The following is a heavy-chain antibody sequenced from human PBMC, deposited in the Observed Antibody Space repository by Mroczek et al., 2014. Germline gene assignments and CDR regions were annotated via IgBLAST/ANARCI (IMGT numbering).Heavy chain of an antibody. J-gene: IGHJ4*02. CDR2: ISYDGSNK. CDR1: GFTFSSYG. V-gene: IGHV3-30*18. CDR3: AKDRGIAVAGTGY. Sequence: QVQLVESGGGVVQPGRSLRLSCAASGFTFSSYGMHWVRQAPGKGLEWVAVISYDGSNKYYADSVKGRFTISRDNSKNTLYLQMNSLRAEDTAVYYCAKDRGIAVAGTGYWGQGTLVTVSS. D-gene: IGHD6-19*01.